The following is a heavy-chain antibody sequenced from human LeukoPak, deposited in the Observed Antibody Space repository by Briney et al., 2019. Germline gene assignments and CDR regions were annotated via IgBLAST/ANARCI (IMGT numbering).Heavy chain of an antibody. V-gene: IGHV1-2*02. CDR1: GYTFTGYY. Sequence: ASVKVSRKASGYTFTGYYMHWVRQAPGQGLEWMGWINPNSGGTNYAQKFQGRVTMTRDTSISTAYMELSRLRSDDTAVYYCARSRSIAAAGAHFDYWGQGTLVTVSS. J-gene: IGHJ4*02. CDR3: ARSRSIAAAGAHFDY. CDR2: INPNSGGT. D-gene: IGHD6-13*01.